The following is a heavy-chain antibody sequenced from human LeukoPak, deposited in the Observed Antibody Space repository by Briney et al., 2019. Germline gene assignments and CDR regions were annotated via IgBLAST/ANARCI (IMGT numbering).Heavy chain of an antibody. CDR3: ARRKRSGSYRIDY. CDR2: INHSGST. CDR1: GGSFSGYY. Sequence: ASETLSLTCAVYGGSFSGYYWSWIRQPPGKGLEWIGEINHSGSTNYNPSLKSRVTISVDTSKNQFSLKLSSVTAADTAVYYCARRKRSGSYRIDYWGQGTLVTVSS. J-gene: IGHJ4*02. D-gene: IGHD1-26*01. V-gene: IGHV4-34*01.